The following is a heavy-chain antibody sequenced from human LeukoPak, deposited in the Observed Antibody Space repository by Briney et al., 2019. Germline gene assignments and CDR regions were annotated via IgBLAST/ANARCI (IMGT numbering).Heavy chain of an antibody. J-gene: IGHJ4*02. V-gene: IGHV3-74*01. Sequence: GGSLRLSCAASGFTFNYFWMHWVRQVPGKGPVWVSGINHDGTATYYADSVKGRFTISRDNAKNTAYLQMNGLRAEDTSVYFCATVSEYWGQGTLVTVSS. CDR3: ATVSEY. CDR2: INHDGTAT. CDR1: GFTFNYFW.